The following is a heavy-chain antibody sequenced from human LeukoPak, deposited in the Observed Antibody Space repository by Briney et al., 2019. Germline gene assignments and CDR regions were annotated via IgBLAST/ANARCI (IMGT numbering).Heavy chain of an antibody. CDR1: TGSISRTSYY. CDR3: VRNFHGSGYFVDL. V-gene: IGHV4-39*01. CDR2: IIYSGNT. J-gene: IGHJ4*02. D-gene: IGHD2-15*01. Sequence: SETLSLTCTAPTGSISRTSYYWGSIRQPPGRGLEWIGCIIYSGNTYYNPSLKGRVTISVDTTKNQFSLKLTSVPAADTAVCFCVRNFHGSGYFVDLWGQGTLVTVSS.